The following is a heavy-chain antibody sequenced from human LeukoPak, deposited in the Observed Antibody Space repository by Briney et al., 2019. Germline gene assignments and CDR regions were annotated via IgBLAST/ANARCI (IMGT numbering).Heavy chain of an antibody. V-gene: IGHV1-8*01. J-gene: IGHJ5*02. CDR1: GYTFTNYD. CDR3: ARPHCSSTDCHPPEWFDP. CDR2: MNPNSGNT. Sequence: ASVRVSCKTSGYTFTNYDLNWVRQAPGPGLEWMGWMNPNSGNTGYAQKFQGRVTMTRNTSISTAYMELSSLRSEDTAVYYCARPHCSSTDCHPPEWFDPWGQGTLVTVSS. D-gene: IGHD2-2*01.